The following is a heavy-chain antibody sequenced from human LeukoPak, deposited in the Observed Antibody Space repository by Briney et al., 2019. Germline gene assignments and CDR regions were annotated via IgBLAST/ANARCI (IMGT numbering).Heavy chain of an antibody. D-gene: IGHD6-13*01. CDR1: GGSISSGGYY. J-gene: IGHJ4*02. CDR2: IYHSGST. Sequence: SQTLSLTCTVSGGSISSGGYYWSWIRQPPGKGLEWIGYIYHSGSTYYNPSLKSRVTISVDKSKNQFSLKLSSVTAADTAVYYCASGMAAAENWGQGTLVTVSS. V-gene: IGHV4-30-2*01. CDR3: ASGMAAAEN.